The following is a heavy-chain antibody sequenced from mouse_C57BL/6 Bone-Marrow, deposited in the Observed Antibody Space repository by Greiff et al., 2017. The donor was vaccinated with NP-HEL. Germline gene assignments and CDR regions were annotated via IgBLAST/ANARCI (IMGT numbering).Heavy chain of an antibody. V-gene: IGHV1-50*01. CDR1: GYTFTSYW. CDR2: IDPSDSYT. D-gene: IGHD4-1*01. CDR3: ARLKETGTQRHFGY. Sequence: VQLQQPGAELVKPGASVKLSCKASGYTFTSYWMQWVKQTPGQGLEWIGEIDPSDSYTNYNRKFKGKATVTADTSSSTAYIQLNSLTSEDSAVYYCARLKETGTQRHFGYWGQGTTLTVSS. J-gene: IGHJ2*01.